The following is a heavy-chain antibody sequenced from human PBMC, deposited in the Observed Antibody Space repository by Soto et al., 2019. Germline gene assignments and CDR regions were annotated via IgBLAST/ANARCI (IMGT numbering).Heavy chain of an antibody. D-gene: IGHD3-3*01. Sequence: ASVKVSCKASGYSFTSYSIHWVRQAPGQRLEWMGWINAGNGNTKYSQRLQGRVTITRDTSASTAYMELSSLRSEDTAVYYCAREHDFWSHYSFDNWGQGTLVTVSS. CDR1: GYSFTSYS. CDR2: INAGNGNT. CDR3: AREHDFWSHYSFDN. V-gene: IGHV1-3*01. J-gene: IGHJ4*02.